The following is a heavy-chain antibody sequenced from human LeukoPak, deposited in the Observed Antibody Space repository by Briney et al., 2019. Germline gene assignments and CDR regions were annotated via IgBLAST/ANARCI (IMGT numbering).Heavy chain of an antibody. Sequence: ASVKVSCKASGYTFTSYYMHWVRQAPGQGLEWMGIINPSGGSTSYAQKFQGRVTITRDTSTSTVYMELSSLRSEDTGVYYCARESSAPMIVVANDWVGYFQHWGQGTLVAVSS. CDR2: INPSGGST. V-gene: IGHV1-46*01. CDR3: ARESSAPMIVVANDWVGYFQH. J-gene: IGHJ1*01. CDR1: GYTFTSYY. D-gene: IGHD3-22*01.